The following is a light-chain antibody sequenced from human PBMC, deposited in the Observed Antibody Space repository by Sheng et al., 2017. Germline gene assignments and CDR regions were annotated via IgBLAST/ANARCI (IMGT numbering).Light chain of an antibody. CDR3: QQYYSTPWT. J-gene: IGKJ1*01. V-gene: IGKV1-NL1*01. CDR1: QAIDNS. Sequence: DIQMTQSPSSLSASVGDRVTITCRASQAIDNSLAWYQQKSGKAPKLLLYSASRLESGVPSRFSGSRSGTDYTVTISSLQPDDFATYYCQQYYSTPWTFGQGNKVEI. CDR2: SAS.